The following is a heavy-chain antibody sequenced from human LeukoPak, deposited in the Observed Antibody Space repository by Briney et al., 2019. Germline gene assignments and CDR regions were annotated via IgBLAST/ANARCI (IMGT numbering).Heavy chain of an antibody. V-gene: IGHV4-30-2*01. Sequence: PSQTLSLTCAVSGGSISSGGYSWSWIRQPPGKGLEWIGYIYHSGSTYYNPSLKSRVTISVDRSKNQFSLKLSSVTAADTAVYYCAREGSADYDSSGFDYWGQGTLVTVSS. CDR1: GGSISSGGYS. J-gene: IGHJ4*02. CDR2: IYHSGST. CDR3: AREGSADYDSSGFDY. D-gene: IGHD3-22*01.